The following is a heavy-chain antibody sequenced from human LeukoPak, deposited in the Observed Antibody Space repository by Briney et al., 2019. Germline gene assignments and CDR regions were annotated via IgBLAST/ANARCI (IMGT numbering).Heavy chain of an antibody. Sequence: PGGSLRLSCAASGFTFDDYGMHWVRHAPGKGLEWVSGISWNSGSIGYADSVRGRFTISRDNAKHSLYLQMNSLRAEDTAVYYCTRSEWNSFDYWGQGTLVTVSS. CDR2: ISWNSGSI. D-gene: IGHD3-3*01. V-gene: IGHV3-9*01. CDR3: TRSEWNSFDY. CDR1: GFTFDDYG. J-gene: IGHJ4*02.